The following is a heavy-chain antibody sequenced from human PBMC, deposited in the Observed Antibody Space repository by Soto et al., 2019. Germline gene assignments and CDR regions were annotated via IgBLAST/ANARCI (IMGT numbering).Heavy chain of an antibody. CDR3: ARDLSQCIGGRCFSSNGIDV. J-gene: IGHJ6*02. CDR2: ISYDGVNK. Sequence: QVHLVESGGGVVQPWRSLTLSCAASGFSFDSYAMHWVRQAPGKLDLLAIISYDGVNKFYADSVRGRFTISRDNSKNRLYVEMDSLRGDDTAVYYWARDLSQCIGGRCFSSNGIDVWGQGTTVTVSS. CDR1: GFSFDSYA. V-gene: IGHV3-30-3*01. D-gene: IGHD2-15*01.